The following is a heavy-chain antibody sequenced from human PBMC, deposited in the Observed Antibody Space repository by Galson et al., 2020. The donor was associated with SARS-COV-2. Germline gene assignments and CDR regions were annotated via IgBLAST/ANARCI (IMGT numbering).Heavy chain of an antibody. D-gene: IGHD3-3*01. J-gene: IGHJ6*02. CDR1: GYTLTELS. CDR2: FDPEDGET. V-gene: IGHV1-24*01. Sequence: ASVKVSCKVSGYTLTELSMHWVRQAPGKGLEWMGGFDPEDGETIYAQKFQGRVTMTEDTSTDTAYMELSSLRSEDTAVYYCATSSPARWITICGVVPPHYYGMDVWGQGTTVTVSS. CDR3: ATSSPARWITICGVVPPHYYGMDV.